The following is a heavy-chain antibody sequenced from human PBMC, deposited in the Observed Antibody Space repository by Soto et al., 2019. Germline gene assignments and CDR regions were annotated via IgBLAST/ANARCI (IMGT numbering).Heavy chain of an antibody. Sequence: GASVKVSCKASGYTFTNYGITWVRQAPGQGLERMGWISAYNGDTHYTQRLQGRVTMTTDTSTSTAYMELSSLRSEDTAVYYCARDFSPLEPRYSYGYLGYYYGMDVWGQGTTVTVSS. V-gene: IGHV1-18*01. J-gene: IGHJ6*02. D-gene: IGHD5-18*01. CDR2: ISAYNGDT. CDR1: GYTFTNYG. CDR3: ARDFSPLEPRYSYGYLGYYYGMDV.